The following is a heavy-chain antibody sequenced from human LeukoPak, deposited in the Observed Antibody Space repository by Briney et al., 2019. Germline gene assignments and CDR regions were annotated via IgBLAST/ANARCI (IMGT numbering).Heavy chain of an antibody. CDR3: ASVVGGYYPPVEAFDL. D-gene: IGHD3-3*01. V-gene: IGHV3-74*01. CDR1: GFNLNGYW. CDR2: INSDGSRT. J-gene: IGHJ3*01. Sequence: GGSLRLSCAASGFNLNGYWMHWVRQAPGKGLVWVSRINSDGSRTDYADSVKGRFTISRDNARNTLLVQMNSLRAEDTAVYYCASVVGGYYPPVEAFDLWGQGTLVTVSS.